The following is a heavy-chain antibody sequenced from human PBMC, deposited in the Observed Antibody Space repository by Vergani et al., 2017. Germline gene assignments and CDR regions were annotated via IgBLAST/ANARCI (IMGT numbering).Heavy chain of an antibody. Sequence: EVQLVQSGAEVKKPGESLKISCKGSGYSFTSYWIGWVRQMPGKGLEWMGIIYPGDSDTRYSPAFQGQVTISADKSISTAYLQWSRLKASDTAMYYCARDRAQLPQRSWFDPWGQGTLVTVSS. D-gene: IGHD2-2*01. J-gene: IGHJ5*02. V-gene: IGHV5-51*01. CDR3: ARDRAQLPQRSWFDP. CDR2: IYPGDSDT. CDR1: GYSFTSYW.